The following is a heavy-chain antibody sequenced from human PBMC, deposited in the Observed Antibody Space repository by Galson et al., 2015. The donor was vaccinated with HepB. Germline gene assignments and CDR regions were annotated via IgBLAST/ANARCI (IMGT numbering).Heavy chain of an antibody. Sequence: ETLSLTCTVSGDSISSSNYYWAWIRQPPGKGPEWIGNIYYTGSSYYNPSLKSRVTISIATSENQFSLKLSSVTAADTAVYYCARARTMVRGVIIPYFDYWGQGTLVTVSS. D-gene: IGHD3-10*01. CDR3: ARARTMVRGVIIPYFDY. J-gene: IGHJ4*02. CDR1: GDSISSSNYY. V-gene: IGHV4-39*07. CDR2: IYYTGSS.